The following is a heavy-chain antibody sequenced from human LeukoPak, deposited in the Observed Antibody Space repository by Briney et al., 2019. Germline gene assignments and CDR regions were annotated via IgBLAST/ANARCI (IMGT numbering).Heavy chain of an antibody. CDR2: ISTNGGST. CDR3: ARRDGYDFDY. CDR1: GFTSSSYA. V-gene: IGHV3-64*04. J-gene: IGHJ4*02. Sequence: GGSLRLSCSASGFTSSSYAMHWVRQAPGKGLEYVSAISTNGGSTYYADSVKGRFTISRDNSKNTLYLQMNSLSAEDTAVYYCARRDGYDFDYWSQGTLVTVSS. D-gene: IGHD5-24*01.